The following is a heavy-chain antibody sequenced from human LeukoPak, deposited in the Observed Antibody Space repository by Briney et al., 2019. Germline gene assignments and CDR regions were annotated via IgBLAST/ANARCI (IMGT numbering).Heavy chain of an antibody. Sequence: ASVKVSCKASGYTFTGYYMHWVRQAPGQGLEWMGWINPNSGGTNYAQKFQGRVTMTRDTSISTAYMELSRLRSDDTAVYYCARERYGSGSFPNWFDTWGQGTLVTVSS. CDR3: ARERYGSGSFPNWFDT. J-gene: IGHJ5*02. V-gene: IGHV1-2*02. D-gene: IGHD3-10*01. CDR2: INPNSGGT. CDR1: GYTFTGYY.